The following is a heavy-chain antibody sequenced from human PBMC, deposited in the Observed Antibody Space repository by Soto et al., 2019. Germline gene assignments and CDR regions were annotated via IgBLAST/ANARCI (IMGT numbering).Heavy chain of an antibody. D-gene: IGHD3-3*01. V-gene: IGHV3-15*07. J-gene: IGHJ6*02. CDR1: GFTFSNPW. CDR2: IKSKTDGGTT. CDR3: TTDGVTAYYVFWSGYPKDYYYYGMDV. Sequence: WGPLRLPCAASGFTFSNPWMNWILQAPRKGLEWVGRIKSKTDGGTTDYAAPVKGRFTISRDDSKNTLYLQMNSLKTEDTAVYYCTTDGVTAYYVFWSGYPKDYYYYGMDVWGQGITVTVSS.